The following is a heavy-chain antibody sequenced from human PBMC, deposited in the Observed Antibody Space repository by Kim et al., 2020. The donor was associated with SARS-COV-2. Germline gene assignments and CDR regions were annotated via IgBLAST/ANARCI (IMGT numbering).Heavy chain of an antibody. CDR2: ISSSGDRI. CDR1: GFTFSSYE. D-gene: IGHD3-9*01. V-gene: IGHV3-48*03. Sequence: GGSLRLSCAASGFTFSSYEMNWVRQAPGKGLEWVAHISSSGDRIHYADSVKGRFTISRDNAKNSLYLQMNSLRDEDTAVYYCARGTLSKRGTFEYSQHWGQRTLVTVSS. J-gene: IGHJ1*01. CDR3: ARGTLSKRGTFEYSQH.